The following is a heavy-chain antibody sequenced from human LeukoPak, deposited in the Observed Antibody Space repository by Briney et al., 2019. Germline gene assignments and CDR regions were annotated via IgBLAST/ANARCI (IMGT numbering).Heavy chain of an antibody. V-gene: IGHV3-74*01. J-gene: IGHJ3*02. CDR1: GFTFSSYW. CDR2: IDSAGSRT. D-gene: IGHD3-16*01. Sequence: GGSLRLSCAASGFTFSSYWMHCVRQAPGKGLVWVSRIDSAGSRTSYADSVKGRFTISRDNAKNTLYLQMNSLRAEDTAVYYCARDEGGAFDIWGQGTMVTVSS. CDR3: ARDEGGAFDI.